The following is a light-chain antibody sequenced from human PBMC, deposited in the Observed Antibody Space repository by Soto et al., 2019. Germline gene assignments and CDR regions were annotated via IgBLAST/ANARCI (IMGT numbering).Light chain of an antibody. CDR1: QSFRGL. Sequence: EVVLTQSPVTLSLSPGERATLSCRASQSFRGLLAWYQQKPGQAPRLLIYDAYNRATGIPPRFSGSGSGTDFTLTISSLEPEDSAVYYCQQRDIWPITFGQGTRLEIK. CDR3: QQRDIWPIT. CDR2: DAY. J-gene: IGKJ5*01. V-gene: IGKV3-11*01.